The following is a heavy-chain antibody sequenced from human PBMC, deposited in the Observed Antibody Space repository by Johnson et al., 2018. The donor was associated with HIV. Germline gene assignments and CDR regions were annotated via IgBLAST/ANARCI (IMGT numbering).Heavy chain of an antibody. J-gene: IGHJ3*02. D-gene: IGHD3-3*01. Sequence: VQLVESGGAVVQPGRSLRVSCAASGFTFRSYAMHWVRQAPGKGLEWVAVITYDGRNKYYEDFVKGRFTISRDNAKNSLYLQMNSLRAEDTAVYYCARDASLRFLEWFDAFDIWGQGTMVTVSS. V-gene: IGHV3-30*04. CDR1: GFTFRSYA. CDR3: ARDASLRFLEWFDAFDI. CDR2: ITYDGRNK.